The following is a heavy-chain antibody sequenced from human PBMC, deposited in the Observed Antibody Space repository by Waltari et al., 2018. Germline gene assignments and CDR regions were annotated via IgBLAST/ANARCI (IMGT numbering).Heavy chain of an antibody. CDR3: AEDQEFSVGGWFDP. V-gene: IGHV3-23*01. CDR2: ISGSGGST. CDR1: GFTFSSYA. Sequence: EVQLLESGGGLVQPGGSLRLSCAASGFTFSSYAMSWVGQAPGKGLEWVSAISGSGGSTYYADSVKGRFTISRDNSKNTLYLQMNSLRAEDTAVYYCAEDQEFSVGGWFDPWGQGTLVTVSS. D-gene: IGHD1-26*01. J-gene: IGHJ5*02.